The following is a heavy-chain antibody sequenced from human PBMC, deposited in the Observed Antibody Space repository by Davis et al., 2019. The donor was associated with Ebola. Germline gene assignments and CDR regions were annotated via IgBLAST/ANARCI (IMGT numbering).Heavy chain of an antibody. V-gene: IGHV4-59*08. J-gene: IGHJ6*02. CDR2: IYYSGST. CDR3: ARRTYDFGMDV. CDR1: GGSISSYY. D-gene: IGHD3-3*01. Sequence: SETLSLICTVSGGSISSYYWSWIRQPPGKGLEWIGYIYYSGSTNYNPSLKSRVTISVDTSKNQFSLKLSSVTAADTAVYYCARRTYDFGMDVWGQGTTVAVSS.